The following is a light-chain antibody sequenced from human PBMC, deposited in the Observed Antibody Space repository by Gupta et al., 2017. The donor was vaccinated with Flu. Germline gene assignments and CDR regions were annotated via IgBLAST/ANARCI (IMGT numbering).Light chain of an antibody. Sequence: EIVMTQSPATLSVSPGERATLSCRASQSVDNNFAWYQQKPGQAPRLLIYGASTRATGIPARFSGSGSGTEFTLTISSRQSEDFAVYYCQQYNNWPPWTFGQGTKVEIK. CDR3: QQYNNWPPWT. V-gene: IGKV3-15*01. CDR1: QSVDNN. J-gene: IGKJ1*01. CDR2: GAS.